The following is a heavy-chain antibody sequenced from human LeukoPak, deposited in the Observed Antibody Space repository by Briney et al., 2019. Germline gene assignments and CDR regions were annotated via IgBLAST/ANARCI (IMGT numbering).Heavy chain of an antibody. CDR1: GFTFGSYS. CDR2: IGHTGSIT. Sequence: GGSLRLSCAGSGFTFGSYSMNWVRHAPGKGLEWVSYIGHTGSITDYADSVKGRFTVSRDNAKNSVYLQMNSLRAEDTAVYYCGLDYDSSGQTIDYWGQGTLVTVSS. D-gene: IGHD3-22*01. V-gene: IGHV3-48*04. CDR3: GLDYDSSGQTIDY. J-gene: IGHJ4*02.